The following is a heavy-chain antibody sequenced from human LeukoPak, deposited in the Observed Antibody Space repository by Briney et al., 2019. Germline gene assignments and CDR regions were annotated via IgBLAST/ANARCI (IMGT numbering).Heavy chain of an antibody. CDR1: DFTFSSYA. CDR3: ARVFGAGYSDY. J-gene: IGHJ4*02. D-gene: IGHD4/OR15-4a*01. V-gene: IGHV3-7*01. Sequence: GGSLRLSCAASDFTFSSYAMIWVRQAPGKGLEWVASIKQDGSEKYYADSVKGRVTISRDNAKNSLYLQMNSLRAEDTAAYYCARVFGAGYSDYWGQGTLVTVSS. CDR2: IKQDGSEK.